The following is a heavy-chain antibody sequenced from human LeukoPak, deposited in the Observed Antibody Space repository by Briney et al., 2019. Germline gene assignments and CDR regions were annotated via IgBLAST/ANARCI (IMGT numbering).Heavy chain of an antibody. Sequence: GGSLRLSCAAPGLTLTNYWMHWVRQAPGKGLESVAYIHPDGTEKYYMESLRGRFAISRDNAKNSLYLQMSNLRDEDTAVYYCTSRYDFWSGYFQGYYFDFWGQGSPVTVSS. V-gene: IGHV3-7*01. D-gene: IGHD3-3*01. CDR1: GLTLTNYW. CDR2: IHPDGTEK. CDR3: TSRYDFWSGYFQGYYFDF. J-gene: IGHJ4*02.